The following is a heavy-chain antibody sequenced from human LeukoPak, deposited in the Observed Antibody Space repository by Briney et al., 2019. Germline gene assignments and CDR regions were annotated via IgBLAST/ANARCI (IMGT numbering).Heavy chain of an antibody. CDR1: DFTFSSFA. CDR3: VRPQWGSPSDPFDI. V-gene: IGHV3-48*03. D-gene: IGHD1-26*01. J-gene: IGHJ3*02. CDR2: ISGSGNTI. Sequence: GGSLRPSGAASDFTFSSFAMHWVLQARGKGLEWVSYISGSGNTIYYTDSVKGRFTISRDNAKNSLYLQMNSLRDEDTAVFYCVRPQWGSPSDPFDIWGQGTMVTVSS.